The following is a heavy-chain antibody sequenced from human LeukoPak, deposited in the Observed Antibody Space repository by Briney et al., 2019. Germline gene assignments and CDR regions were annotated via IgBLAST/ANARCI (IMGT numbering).Heavy chain of an antibody. D-gene: IGHD5-12*01. Sequence: GGSLRLSCAASGFTFSSYEMNWVRQAPGKGLEWVSYISSSGSTIYYAYSVKGRFTISRDNAKNSLYLQMNSLRAEDTAVYYCARGTPTTSGSAEDAFDIWGQGTMVTVSS. J-gene: IGHJ3*02. CDR2: ISSSGSTI. V-gene: IGHV3-48*03. CDR3: ARGTPTTSGSAEDAFDI. CDR1: GFTFSSYE.